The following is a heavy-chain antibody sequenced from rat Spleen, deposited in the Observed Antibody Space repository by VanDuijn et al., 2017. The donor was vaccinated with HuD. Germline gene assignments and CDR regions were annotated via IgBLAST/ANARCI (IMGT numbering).Heavy chain of an antibody. J-gene: IGHJ4*01. CDR1: GFTFSAYY. Sequence: EVQLVESDGGLVQPGRSLKLSCAASGFTFSAYYMAWVRQAPTKGLEWVATISYDGSSTYYRDSVKGRFTISRDNAKSPLYLQRNSLRSEDTATYYCARPGTYYVMDAWGQGASVTVSS. V-gene: IGHV5-29*01. CDR2: ISYDGSST. CDR3: ARPGTYYVMDA.